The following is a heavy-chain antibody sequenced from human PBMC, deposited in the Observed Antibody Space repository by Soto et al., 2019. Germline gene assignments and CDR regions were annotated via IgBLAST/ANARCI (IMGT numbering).Heavy chain of an antibody. CDR2: IYHSGSS. Sequence: QVQLQESGPGLMKPSGTLSLTCAVSSGSISSSNWWSWVRQPPGKGLEWIGEIYHSGSSNYNPSLKSRVTISVDKSKNQFSLKLSSVTAADTAVYYCARESIAARQYAFDIWGQGTMVTVSS. V-gene: IGHV4-4*02. J-gene: IGHJ3*02. D-gene: IGHD6-6*01. CDR3: ARESIAARQYAFDI. CDR1: SGSISSSNW.